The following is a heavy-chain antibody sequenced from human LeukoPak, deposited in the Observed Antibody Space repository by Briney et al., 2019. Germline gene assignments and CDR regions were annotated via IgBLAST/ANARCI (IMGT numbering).Heavy chain of an antibody. CDR1: GFTFSDAW. Sequence: GGSLRLSCAASGFTFSDAWMSWVRQAPGKGLEWVGRIKSKTDGGTTDYAAPVKGRFTISRDDSKNTLHLQMNSLKTEDTAVYYCTTRGGSFSIFDYWGQGTLVTVSS. J-gene: IGHJ4*02. CDR3: TTRGGSFSIFDY. V-gene: IGHV3-15*01. CDR2: IKSKTDGGTT. D-gene: IGHD1-26*01.